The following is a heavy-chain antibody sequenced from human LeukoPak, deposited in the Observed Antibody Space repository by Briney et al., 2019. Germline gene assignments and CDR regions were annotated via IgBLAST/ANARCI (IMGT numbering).Heavy chain of an antibody. D-gene: IGHD6-19*01. CDR3: AKDRVTMAGTGQIDY. V-gene: IGHV3-23*01. CDR1: GFTFSSYA. Sequence: GGSLRLSCAASGFTFSSYAMTWVRQAPGKGLEWVSGISGSGGNTYYAASVKGRFTIFRDNSKNTLYLQMNSLSAEDTAVYYCAKDRVTMAGTGQIDYWGQGTLVTVSS. J-gene: IGHJ4*02. CDR2: ISGSGGNT.